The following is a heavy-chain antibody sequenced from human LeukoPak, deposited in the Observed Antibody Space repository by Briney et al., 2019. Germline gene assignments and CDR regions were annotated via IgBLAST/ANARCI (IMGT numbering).Heavy chain of an antibody. V-gene: IGHV3-30*18. CDR1: GFSFSDYN. D-gene: IGHD3-10*02. Sequence: GGSLRLSCAASGFSFSDYNMHWVRQAPGKGLEWMAVISYNGINEYYADSVKGRFTISRDNAKNSLYLQMNSLRAEDTAVYYCAELGITMIGGVWGKGTTVTISS. J-gene: IGHJ6*04. CDR3: AELGITMIGGV. CDR2: ISYNGINE.